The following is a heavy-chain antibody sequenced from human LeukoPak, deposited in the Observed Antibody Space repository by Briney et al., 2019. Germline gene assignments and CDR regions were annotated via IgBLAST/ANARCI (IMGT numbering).Heavy chain of an antibody. CDR2: ISGGGGST. V-gene: IGHV3-23*01. CDR3: AKDGPRSITMVRAYDY. D-gene: IGHD3-10*01. CDR1: GVTFSSDA. J-gene: IGHJ4*02. Sequence: GGSVRLSCAASGVTFSSDAMSWVRQAPGKGLGWVSSISGGGGSTYYADSVKGRFTISRDNSKNTLYLQMNSLRAEDTAVYYCAKDGPRSITMVRAYDYWGQGTLVTVSS.